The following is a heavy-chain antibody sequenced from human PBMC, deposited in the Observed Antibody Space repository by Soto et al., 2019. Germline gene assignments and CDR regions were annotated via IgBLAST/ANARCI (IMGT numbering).Heavy chain of an antibody. CDR3: ARVGPWVPYYYDSSPYTFENWFDP. V-gene: IGHV4-38-2*01. CDR1: GYSISSGYY. CDR2: IYHGGST. Sequence: SETLSLTCAVSGYSISSGYYWGWLRQPPGKGLEWSGSIYHGGSTYYNPSLNSRVTLSIDMTNTHVSLILNSVTAADMAVYYCARVGPWVPYYYDSSPYTFENWFDPWGQGTLVTVSS. D-gene: IGHD3-22*01. J-gene: IGHJ5*02.